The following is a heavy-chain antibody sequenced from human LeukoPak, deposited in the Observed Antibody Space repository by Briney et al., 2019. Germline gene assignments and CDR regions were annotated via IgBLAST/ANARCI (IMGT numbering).Heavy chain of an antibody. CDR2: IYYSGST. V-gene: IGHV4-59*01. CDR1: GGSISSYY. D-gene: IGHD5-18*01. Sequence: PSETPSLTCTVSGGSISSYYWSWIRQPPGKGLEWIGYIYYSGSTNYNPSLKSRVTISADTSKNQFSLKLSSVTAADTAVYYCAREREDTAAYFDYWGQGTLVTVSS. J-gene: IGHJ4*02. CDR3: AREREDTAAYFDY.